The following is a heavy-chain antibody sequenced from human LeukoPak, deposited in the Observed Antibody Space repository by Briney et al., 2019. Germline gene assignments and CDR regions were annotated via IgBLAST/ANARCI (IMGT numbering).Heavy chain of an antibody. J-gene: IGHJ6*03. CDR2: FYTSGGT. D-gene: IGHD1-26*01. CDR1: GGSISSYY. Sequence: PSETLSLTCTVSGGSISSYYWSWIRQPAGKGLEWIGHFYTSGGTNYNPSLKSRVTISVDTSKNQFSLKLSSVTAADTAVYYCARECKWELSNYYYYYMDVWGKGTTVTVSS. V-gene: IGHV4-4*07. CDR3: ARECKWELSNYYYYYMDV.